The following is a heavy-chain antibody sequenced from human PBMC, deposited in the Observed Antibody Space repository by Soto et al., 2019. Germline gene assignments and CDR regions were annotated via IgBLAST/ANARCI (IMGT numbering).Heavy chain of an antibody. CDR3: ARDPTRITIFGVVTSDAYYYYGMDV. V-gene: IGHV1-18*01. J-gene: IGHJ6*02. D-gene: IGHD3-3*01. Sequence: ASVKVSCKASGYTFTSYVISWVQKAPGQGLEGRGWISAYNGNTNYAQKLQGRVTMTTDTSTSTAYMELRSLRSDDTAVYYCARDPTRITIFGVVTSDAYYYYGMDVWGQGTTVTVSS. CDR1: GYTFTSYV. CDR2: ISAYNGNT.